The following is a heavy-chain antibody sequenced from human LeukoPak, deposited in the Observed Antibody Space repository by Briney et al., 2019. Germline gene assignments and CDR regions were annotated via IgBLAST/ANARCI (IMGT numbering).Heavy chain of an antibody. J-gene: IGHJ4*02. Sequence: SVKVSCKASGGTFSSYAISWVRQAPGQGLEWMGGIIPNFGTANYAQKFQGRVTITTDESTSTAYMELSSLRSEDTAVYYCARDPPSTYGGNSGGFDYWGQGTLVTVSS. CDR3: ARDPPSTYGGNSGGFDY. CDR2: IIPNFGTA. V-gene: IGHV1-69*05. CDR1: GGTFSSYA. D-gene: IGHD4-23*01.